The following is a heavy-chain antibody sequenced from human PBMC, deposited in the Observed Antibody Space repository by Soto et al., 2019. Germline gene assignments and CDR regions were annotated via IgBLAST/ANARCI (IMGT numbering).Heavy chain of an antibody. CDR1: GFTFSSYG. J-gene: IGHJ4*02. Sequence: QVQLVESGGGVVQPGRSLRLSCAASGFTFSSYGMHWVRQAPGKALEWVAVISYDGSNNYYADSVKGRFTISRDNSKNTLYLQMNSLRAEDTAVYYCMVRGVMRIFDYWGQGTLVTVSS. D-gene: IGHD3-10*01. V-gene: IGHV3-30*03. CDR2: ISYDGSNN. CDR3: MVRGVMRIFDY.